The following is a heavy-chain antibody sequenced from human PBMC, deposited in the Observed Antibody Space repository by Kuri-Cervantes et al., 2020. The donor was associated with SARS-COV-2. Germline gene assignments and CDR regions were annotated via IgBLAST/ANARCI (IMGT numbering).Heavy chain of an antibody. V-gene: IGHV4-31*02. CDR2: IHNSGNP. D-gene: IGHD2-15*01. CDR1: RGTVTSGCYY. CDR3: ARGGSGGYFAPYHFDY. J-gene: IGHJ4*02. Sequence: SQTLSLTCAVSRGTVTSGCYYWSCHRQHPVRGLEWLGSIHNSGNPDYNPSRKSRVTISVHTSDNRVSLKLTSVTAADTAVYYGARGGSGGYFAPYHFDYWGQGTLVTVSS.